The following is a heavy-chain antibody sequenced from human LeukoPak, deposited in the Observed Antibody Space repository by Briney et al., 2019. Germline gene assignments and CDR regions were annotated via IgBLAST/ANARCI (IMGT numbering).Heavy chain of an antibody. CDR3: ARGGYSGSYQKVDY. V-gene: IGHV3-48*04. CDR1: GFTFSDYT. D-gene: IGHD1-26*01. Sequence: GGSLRLSCTVSGFTFSDYTMNWVRQAPGKGLEWLSYISSSGSTIYYGDSVKGRFTTSRDNAKNSLFLQMESLRAEDTAVYYCARGGYSGSYQKVDYWGQGTLVTVSS. CDR2: ISSSGSTI. J-gene: IGHJ4*02.